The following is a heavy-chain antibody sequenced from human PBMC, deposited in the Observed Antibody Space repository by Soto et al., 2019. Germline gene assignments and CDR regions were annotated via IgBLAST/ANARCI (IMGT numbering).Heavy chain of an antibody. CDR2: INAGNGNT. V-gene: IGHV1-3*01. CDR1: GYTFTNYA. D-gene: IGHD6-13*01. Sequence: QPQLVQSGAEVKKPGASVKVSCKASGYTFTNYAMHWVRQAPGQRLEWMGWINAGNGNTKYSEKLQGRVTIARDTSASTSYMELSSLRSEDTAVYYCAREFPALSSSWREHFQPWGQGTLVTV. J-gene: IGHJ1*01. CDR3: AREFPALSSSWREHFQP.